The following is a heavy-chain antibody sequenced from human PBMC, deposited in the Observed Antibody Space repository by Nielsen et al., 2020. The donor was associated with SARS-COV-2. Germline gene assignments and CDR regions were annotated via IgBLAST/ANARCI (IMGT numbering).Heavy chain of an antibody. Sequence: SETLSLTCTVSGGSISSGGYYWSWIRQHPGKGLEWIGYIYYSGSTYYNPSLKSRVTISVDKSKNQFSLKLSSVTAADTAVYYCARTTYYDILTGYYTWGQGTLVTVSS. CDR1: GGSISSGGYY. D-gene: IGHD3-9*01. V-gene: IGHV4-31*03. CDR2: IYYSGST. CDR3: ARTTYYDILTGYYT. J-gene: IGHJ5*02.